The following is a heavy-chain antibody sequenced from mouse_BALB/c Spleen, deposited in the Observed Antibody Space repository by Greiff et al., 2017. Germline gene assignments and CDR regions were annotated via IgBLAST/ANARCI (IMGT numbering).Heavy chain of an antibody. J-gene: IGHJ4*01. CDR2: INPSNGRT. CDR1: GYTFTSYW. Sequence: QVHVKQPGAELVKPGASVKLSCKASGYTFTSYWMHWVKQRPGQGLEWIGEINPSNGRTNYNEKFKSKATLTVDKSSSTAYMQLSSLTSEDSAVYYCATTVVAPYYAMDYWGQGTSVTVSS. CDR3: ATTVVAPYYAMDY. V-gene: IGHV1S81*02. D-gene: IGHD1-1*01.